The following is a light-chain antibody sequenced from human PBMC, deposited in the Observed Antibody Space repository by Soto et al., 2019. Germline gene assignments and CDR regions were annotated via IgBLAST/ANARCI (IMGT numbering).Light chain of an antibody. V-gene: IGKV1-5*03. Sequence: DIQMTQSPSTLSASVGDTVTITCRASQSISNWLAWYQQKPGQAPKLLIHKASTLESGVPSRFSGSGSGTEFPLTISSLQPDDFATFYCQQYHRFPYTFGQGTKLEIK. CDR2: KAS. CDR3: QQYHRFPYT. CDR1: QSISNW. J-gene: IGKJ2*01.